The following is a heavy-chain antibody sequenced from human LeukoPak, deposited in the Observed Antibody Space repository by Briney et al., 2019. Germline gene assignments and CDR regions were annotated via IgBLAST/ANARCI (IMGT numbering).Heavy chain of an antibody. V-gene: IGHV4-34*01. J-gene: IGHJ6*02. Sequence: SETLSLTCAVYGGSFSGYHWSWIRQPPGKGLEWIGEINHSESTNYNPSLKSRATISVDTSKNQFSLKLSSVTAADTAVYYCARENYYGSGTFYSHHGMDVWGQGTTVTVSS. CDR2: INHSEST. D-gene: IGHD3-10*01. CDR3: ARENYYGSGTFYSHHGMDV. CDR1: GGSFSGYH.